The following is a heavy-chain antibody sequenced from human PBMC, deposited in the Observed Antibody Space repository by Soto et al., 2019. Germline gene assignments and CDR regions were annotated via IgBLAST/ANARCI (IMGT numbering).Heavy chain of an antibody. CDR3: ARGRVATIKAPDY. V-gene: IGHV3-21*01. J-gene: IGHJ4*02. Sequence: LRLSCAASGFTFSSYSMNWVRQAPGKGLEWVSSISSSSSYIYYADSVKGRFTISRDNAKNSLYLQMNSLRAEDTAVYYCARGRVATIKAPDYWGQGTLVTVSS. CDR1: GFTFSSYS. CDR2: ISSSSSYI. D-gene: IGHD5-12*01.